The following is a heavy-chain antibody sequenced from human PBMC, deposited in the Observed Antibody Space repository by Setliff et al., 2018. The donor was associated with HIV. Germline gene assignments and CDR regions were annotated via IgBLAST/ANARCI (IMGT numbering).Heavy chain of an antibody. V-gene: IGHV1-18*01. CDR3: ARLSGDNSGQPYYYYMDV. J-gene: IGHJ6*03. Sequence: ASVKVSCKASGYTFNNYGISWVRQAPGQGLEWMGWISTYNGNTNYAQKFQGRVTLTTDTSTNTAYVELRGLKSDDTAMYYCARLSGDNSGQPYYYYMDVWGKGTTVTVSS. CDR1: GYTFNNYG. CDR2: ISTYNGNT. D-gene: IGHD3-22*01.